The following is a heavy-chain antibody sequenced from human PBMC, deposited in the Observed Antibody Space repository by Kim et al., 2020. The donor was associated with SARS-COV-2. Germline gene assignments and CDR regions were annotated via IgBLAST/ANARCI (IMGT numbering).Heavy chain of an antibody. Sequence: ASVKVSCKASGYTFTSYAMHWVRQAPGQRLEWMGWINAGNGNTKYAQKFQGRVTITRDTSASTAYMELSSLRSEDTAVYYCARDRITRVRGVVFYYYGMDVWGQGTPVTVSS. V-gene: IGHV1-3*01. CDR2: INAGNGNT. J-gene: IGHJ6*02. D-gene: IGHD3-10*01. CDR3: ARDRITRVRGVVFYYYGMDV. CDR1: GYTFTSYA.